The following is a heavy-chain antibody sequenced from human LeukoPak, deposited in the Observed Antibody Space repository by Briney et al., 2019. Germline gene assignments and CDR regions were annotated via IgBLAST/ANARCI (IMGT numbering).Heavy chain of an antibody. V-gene: IGHV3-64D*09. CDR3: VRDLGLRISMVRGVIAPNAFDI. Sequence: PGGSLRLSCSASGFIFSNYAMHWVRQAPGKGLEYVSGISSNGGSTNYADSVKGRFTISRDNSKKTIDLQMSSLSIEDTAVYYCVRDLGLRISMVRGVIAPNAFDIWGQGTMVTVSS. D-gene: IGHD3-10*01. CDR1: GFIFSNYA. CDR2: ISSNGGST. J-gene: IGHJ3*02.